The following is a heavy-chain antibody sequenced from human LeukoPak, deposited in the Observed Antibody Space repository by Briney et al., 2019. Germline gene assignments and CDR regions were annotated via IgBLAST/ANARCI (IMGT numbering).Heavy chain of an antibody. CDR2: IYTSGST. D-gene: IGHD3-3*01. V-gene: IGHV4-4*07. Sequence: SETLSLTCTVSGGSISSYYWSWIRQPARKGLEWIGHIYTSGSTNYIPSLKSRVTISVDTSKNQFSLKLSSVTAADTAVYYCARDRPLDYDFWSGPQDYYYYMDVWGKGTTVTVSS. J-gene: IGHJ6*03. CDR1: GGSISSYY. CDR3: ARDRPLDYDFWSGPQDYYYYMDV.